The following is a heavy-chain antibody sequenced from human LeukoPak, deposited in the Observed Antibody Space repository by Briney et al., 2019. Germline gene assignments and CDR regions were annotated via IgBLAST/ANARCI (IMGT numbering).Heavy chain of an antibody. CDR2: IHYSGAS. V-gene: IGHV4-39*07. Sequence: SETLSLTCIVSGGSITGGSYYWGWVRQPPGKGLEWIGSIHYSGASYYNMSLNSRVTISVDTSKNQFSLKLTSVTAADTATYYCARDRGVAVGGTDDFWGQGTRVTVSS. CDR1: GGSITGGSYY. J-gene: IGHJ4*02. CDR3: ARDRGVAVGGTDDF. D-gene: IGHD6-19*01.